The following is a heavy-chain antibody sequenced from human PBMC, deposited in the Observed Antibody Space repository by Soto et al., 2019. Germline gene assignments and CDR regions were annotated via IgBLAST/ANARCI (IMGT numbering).Heavy chain of an antibody. CDR2: ISGSGGST. CDR1: GFTFSSYA. J-gene: IGHJ6*02. Sequence: PGGSLRLSCAASGFTFSSYAMSWVRQAPGKGLEWVSAISGSGGSTYYADSVKGRFTISRDNSKNTLYLQMNSLRAEDTAVYYCAKVYRSDILTGYQGRTRYYGMDVWGQGTTVTVSS. CDR3: AKVYRSDILTGYQGRTRYYGMDV. D-gene: IGHD3-9*01. V-gene: IGHV3-23*01.